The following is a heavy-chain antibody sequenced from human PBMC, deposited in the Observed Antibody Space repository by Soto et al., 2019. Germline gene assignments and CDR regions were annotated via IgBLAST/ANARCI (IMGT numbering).Heavy chain of an antibody. J-gene: IGHJ4*02. CDR1: GASISSGNW. CDR2: IHHSGNP. Sequence: LSLTCAVSGASISSGNWRIWVRQSPGKGLEWIGEIHHSGNPNYNPSLESRVTISVDKSKNQFSLNLSSVTAADTAVYYCARDMSRFPIYSSSWAIDYWGQGTLVTVSS. CDR3: ARDMSRFPIYSSSWAIDY. D-gene: IGHD6-13*01. V-gene: IGHV4-4*02.